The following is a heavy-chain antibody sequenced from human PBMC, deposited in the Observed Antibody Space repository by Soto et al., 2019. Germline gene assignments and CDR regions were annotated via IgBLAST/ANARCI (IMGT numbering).Heavy chain of an antibody. J-gene: IGHJ3*02. CDR1: GDSVSSNSAA. D-gene: IGHD1-20*01. V-gene: IGHV6-1*01. CDR3: ARARGSNWNDAIDAFDI. CDR2: TYYRSKWYN. Sequence: QSQTLSLTCAISGDSVSSNSAAWNWIRQSPSRGLEWLGRTYYRSKWYNDYAVSVKSRITINPDTSKNQFSLQLNSVTPEDTAVYYCARARGSNWNDAIDAFDIWGQGTMVTVSS.